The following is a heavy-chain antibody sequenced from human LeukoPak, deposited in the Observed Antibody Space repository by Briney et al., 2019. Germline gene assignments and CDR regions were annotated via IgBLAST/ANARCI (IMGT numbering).Heavy chain of an antibody. CDR2: IYYSGST. D-gene: IGHD1-26*01. CDR1: GGSISSSSYY. CDR3: AREGGASPPEYFQH. Sequence: SETLSLTCTVSGGSISSSSYYWGWIRQPPGKGLEWIGYIYYSGSTYYNPSLKSRVTISVDTSKNQFSLKLSSVTAADTAVYYCAREGGASPPEYFQHWGQGTLVTVSS. V-gene: IGHV4-30-4*08. J-gene: IGHJ1*01.